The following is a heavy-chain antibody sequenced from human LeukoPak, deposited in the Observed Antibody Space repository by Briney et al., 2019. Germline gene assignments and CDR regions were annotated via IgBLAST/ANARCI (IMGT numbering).Heavy chain of an antibody. CDR2: IYYSGST. J-gene: IGHJ5*02. V-gene: IGHV4-39*01. Sequence: PSETLSLTCTVSGGSISSYYWGWISPPPGKGREWIGIIYYSGSTYYNPSLKSRVTISQDTSKHQFSLQMSPVTAADTAVYYCARQGGSWGQGTLVTVSS. D-gene: IGHD3-16*01. CDR3: ARQGGS. CDR1: GGSISSYY.